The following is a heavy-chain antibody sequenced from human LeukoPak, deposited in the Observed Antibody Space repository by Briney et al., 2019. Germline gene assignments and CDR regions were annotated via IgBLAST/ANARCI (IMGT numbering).Heavy chain of an antibody. D-gene: IGHD1-1*01. CDR3: AKDRGNSNWFDP. CDR1: GYTFSSYA. Sequence: GGSLRLSCAAPGYTFSSYAMSWVRQAPGKGLEWVSAISGNGSSTFYADSVKGRFTISRDNSKDTLYLQMNSLRAEDSAVYYCAKDRGNSNWFDPWGQGTLVTASS. CDR2: ISGNGSST. J-gene: IGHJ5*02. V-gene: IGHV3-23*01.